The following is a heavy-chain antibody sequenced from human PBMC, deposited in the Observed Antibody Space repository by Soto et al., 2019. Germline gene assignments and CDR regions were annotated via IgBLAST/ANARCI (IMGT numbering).Heavy chain of an antibody. D-gene: IGHD6-13*01. V-gene: IGHV3-11*06. CDR1: VFTFSDYD. Sequence: LXLSCAASVFTFSDYDVTWIRQAPGKGLEWLSYISSTSRHTDYADSVKGRLTISRDNANNSLYLQMNSLRVDDTAVYFCARAASAAGSRYFDYWGQGALVTASS. CDR3: ARAASAAGSRYFDY. CDR2: ISSTSRHT. J-gene: IGHJ4*02.